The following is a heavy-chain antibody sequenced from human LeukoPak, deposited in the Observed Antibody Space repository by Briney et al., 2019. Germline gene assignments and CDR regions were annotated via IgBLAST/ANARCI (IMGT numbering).Heavy chain of an antibody. Sequence: GGSLRLSCAASGFTFSSYSMKWVRQAPGKGLEWVSSISSSSSYIYYAYSVKGRFTISRDNAKNSLYLQMNSLRAEDTAVYYCARDSGIAVAGSLDYWGQGTLVTVSS. D-gene: IGHD6-19*01. CDR3: ARDSGIAVAGSLDY. V-gene: IGHV3-21*01. J-gene: IGHJ4*02. CDR2: ISSSSSYI. CDR1: GFTFSSYS.